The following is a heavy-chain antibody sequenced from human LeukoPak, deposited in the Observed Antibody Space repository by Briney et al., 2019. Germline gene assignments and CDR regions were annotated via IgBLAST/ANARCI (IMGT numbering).Heavy chain of an antibody. Sequence: GGPLRLPCAASGFTFSSYGMHWVRQAPGKGLEWVAAISGSGDKTYYADSVKGRFTISRDNSKTTLFLQLNSLGAGDSAVFYCAKDGTNYGLGTSFDNWGQGTLVTVSS. V-gene: IGHV3-23*01. CDR2: ISGSGDKT. J-gene: IGHJ4*02. CDR1: GFTFSSYG. CDR3: AKDGTNYGLGTSFDN. D-gene: IGHD3-10*01.